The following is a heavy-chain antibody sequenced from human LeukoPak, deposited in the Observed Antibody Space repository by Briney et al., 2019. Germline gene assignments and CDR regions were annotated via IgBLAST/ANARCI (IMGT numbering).Heavy chain of an antibody. D-gene: IGHD3-22*01. CDR3: ARDANYHDGSNYYDVLDI. CDR2: IKEDGSRK. Sequence: VQPGGSLRLSCAASGFTFTDYWMAWVRQVPGKGLEWVANIKEDGSRKYYLDSVKGRYTISRDNARNSVNLEMSSLRADDTAMYYCARDANYHDGSNYYDVLDIWGQGTMVTVSS. J-gene: IGHJ3*02. V-gene: IGHV3-7*01. CDR1: GFTFTDYW.